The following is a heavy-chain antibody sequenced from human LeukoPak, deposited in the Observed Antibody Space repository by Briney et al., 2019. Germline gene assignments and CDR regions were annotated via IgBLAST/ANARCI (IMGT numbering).Heavy chain of an antibody. Sequence: PGGSLRLSCAASGFTVANDRMSWVRQAPGKGLEWVSTVYGGGNTAYADSVKGRSTISRDTSKNTLLLQMNSLRAEDTALYFCVRERFGAIVENWGQGALVIVSS. J-gene: IGHJ4*02. CDR2: VYGGGNT. V-gene: IGHV3-53*01. D-gene: IGHD5-24*01. CDR3: VRERFGAIVEN. CDR1: GFTVANDR.